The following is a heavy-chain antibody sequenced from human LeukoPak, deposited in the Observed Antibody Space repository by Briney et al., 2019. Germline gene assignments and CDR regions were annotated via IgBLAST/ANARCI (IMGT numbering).Heavy chain of an antibody. V-gene: IGHV1-18*01. D-gene: IGHD6-13*01. J-gene: IGHJ6*03. CDR3: ARVIAAAGRIKRGSYYYYMDV. Sequence: ASVKVSCKASGYTFTSYGISWVRQAPGQGLEWMGWISAYNGNTNYAQKLQGRVTMTTDTSTSTAYLELRSLRSDDTAVYYCARVIAAAGRIKRGSYYYYMDVWGKGTTVTISS. CDR2: ISAYNGNT. CDR1: GYTFTSYG.